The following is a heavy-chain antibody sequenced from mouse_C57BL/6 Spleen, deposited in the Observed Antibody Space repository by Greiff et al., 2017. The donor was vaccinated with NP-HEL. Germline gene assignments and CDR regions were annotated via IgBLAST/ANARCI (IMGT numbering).Heavy chain of an antibody. D-gene: IGHD1-1*01. V-gene: IGHV1-59*01. Sequence: QVQLQQPGAELVRPGTSVKLSCKASGYTFTSYWMHWVKQRPGQGLEWIGVIDPSDSYTNYNQKFKGKATLTVDTSSSTAYMQLSSLTSEDSAVYYCARYHYYGSPYFDYWGQGTTLTVSS. J-gene: IGHJ2*01. CDR1: GYTFTSYW. CDR3: ARYHYYGSPYFDY. CDR2: IDPSDSYT.